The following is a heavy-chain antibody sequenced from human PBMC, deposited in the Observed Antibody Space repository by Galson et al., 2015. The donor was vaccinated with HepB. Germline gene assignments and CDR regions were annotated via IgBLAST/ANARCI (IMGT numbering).Heavy chain of an antibody. Sequence: SVKVSCKVSGYTLTELSMHWVRQAPGKGLEWMGGFDPEDGETIYAQKFQGRVTMTEDTSTDTAYMELSSLRSEDTAVYYCAKDRSMNWNSPRPLYYFDYWGQGTLVTVSS. CDR2: FDPEDGET. V-gene: IGHV1-24*01. CDR1: GYTLTELS. J-gene: IGHJ4*02. D-gene: IGHD1-7*01. CDR3: AKDRSMNWNSPRPLYYFDY.